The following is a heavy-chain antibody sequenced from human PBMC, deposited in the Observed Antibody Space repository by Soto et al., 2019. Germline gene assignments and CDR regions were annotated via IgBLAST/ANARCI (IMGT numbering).Heavy chain of an antibody. Sequence: QVQLVESGGGVVQPGRSLRLSCTASGFTLSDYGMHWVRQAPGKGLEWVAVIWHDGGAKYYAESVTGRITISRDNSKNTVPLQIGSLGAEDPALYFWARDPGRGWPIDYWGQGTLVTVSS. CDR3: ARDPGRGWPIDY. CDR1: GFTLSDYG. CDR2: IWHDGGAK. V-gene: IGHV3-33*01. J-gene: IGHJ4*02. D-gene: IGHD7-27*01.